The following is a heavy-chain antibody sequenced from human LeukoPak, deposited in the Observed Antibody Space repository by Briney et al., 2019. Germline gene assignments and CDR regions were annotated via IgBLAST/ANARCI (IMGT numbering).Heavy chain of an antibody. J-gene: IGHJ3*02. Sequence: SETLSLTCAASGYSISSGYYWGWIRQPPGKGLEWIGSIYHSGSTYYNPSLKSRVTISVDTSKNQFSLKLSSVTAADTAVYYCASGGIVVVISRDAFDIWGQGTMVTVSS. D-gene: IGHD2-21*01. CDR2: IYHSGST. CDR3: ASGGIVVVISRDAFDI. V-gene: IGHV4-38-2*01. CDR1: GYSISSGYY.